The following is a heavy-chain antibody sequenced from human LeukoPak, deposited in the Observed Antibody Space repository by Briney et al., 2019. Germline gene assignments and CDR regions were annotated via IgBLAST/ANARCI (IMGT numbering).Heavy chain of an antibody. J-gene: IGHJ4*02. CDR2: INHSGST. V-gene: IGHV4-34*01. CDR1: GGSFSGYY. D-gene: IGHD6-19*01. Sequence: SETLSLTCAVYGGSFSGYYWSWIRQPPGKGLEWIGEINHSGSTNYNPSLKSRVTISVDTSKNQFSLRLSSVTAADTAVYYCATHRGHKYSSGWYYFDYWGQGTLVTVSS. CDR3: ATHRGHKYSSGWYYFDY.